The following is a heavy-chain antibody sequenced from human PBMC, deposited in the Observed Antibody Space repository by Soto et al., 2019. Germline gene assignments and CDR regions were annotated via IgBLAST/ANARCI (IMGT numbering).Heavy chain of an antibody. CDR3: ARHLDWNYGSYYMDV. J-gene: IGHJ6*03. CDR1: GGSISSYY. Sequence: QVQLQESGPGLVKPSETLSLTCTVSGGSISSYYWSWIRQPPGKGLEWIGYIYYSGSTNYNPSLKRRVTITVDTSKDQFSLKLSSVTAADPAVYYCARHLDWNYGSYYMDVWGKGTTVTVSS. CDR2: IYYSGST. D-gene: IGHD1-7*01. V-gene: IGHV4-59*08.